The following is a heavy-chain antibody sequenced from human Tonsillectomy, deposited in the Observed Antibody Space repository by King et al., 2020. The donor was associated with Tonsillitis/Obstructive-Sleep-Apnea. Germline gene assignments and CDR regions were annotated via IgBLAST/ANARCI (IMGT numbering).Heavy chain of an antibody. V-gene: IGHV3-7*01. D-gene: IGHD3-16*01. CDR1: GFTISSYW. J-gene: IGHJ4*02. CDR3: AREGGHGMGFDY. Sequence: VQLVESGGGLVQSGGSLRLSCAASGFTISSYWMSWVRQAPGKGLEWVANIKQDGSEKHYGDSVKGRFTISRDNAKNSLYLQLNSLRAEDTAVYYCAREGGHGMGFDYWGQGTLVTDSS. CDR2: IKQDGSEK.